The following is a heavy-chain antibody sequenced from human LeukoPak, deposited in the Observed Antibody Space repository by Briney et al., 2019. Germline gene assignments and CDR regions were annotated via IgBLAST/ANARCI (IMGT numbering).Heavy chain of an antibody. CDR3: VRGSSSTWFDTGSLDH. Sequence: PLETLSLTCTVSGDSISSYYWNWIRQPPGKGLEWIGYIYYNGGTNYNPSLMSRVTISVDTSKNQFSLKLSSVTAADTAVYYCVRGSSSTWFDTGSLDHWGQGTLVTVSS. CDR1: GDSISSYY. D-gene: IGHD6-6*01. CDR2: IYYNGGT. V-gene: IGHV4-59*01. J-gene: IGHJ4*02.